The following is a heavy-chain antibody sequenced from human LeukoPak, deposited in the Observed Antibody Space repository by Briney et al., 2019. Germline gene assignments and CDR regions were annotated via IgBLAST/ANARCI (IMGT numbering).Heavy chain of an antibody. J-gene: IGHJ1*01. D-gene: IGHD2-15*01. Sequence: GGSPRLSCAASGFSFNTYAMSWVRQAPGKGLEWVSAISNTGGSTYYADSVKGRFTISRDKSKSTLSLQMNSLRAEDTAVYYCAQQVGYCSSGSCYFTYWGQGTLVTVSS. CDR2: ISNTGGST. CDR1: GFSFNTYA. V-gene: IGHV3-23*01. CDR3: AQQVGYCSSGSCYFTY.